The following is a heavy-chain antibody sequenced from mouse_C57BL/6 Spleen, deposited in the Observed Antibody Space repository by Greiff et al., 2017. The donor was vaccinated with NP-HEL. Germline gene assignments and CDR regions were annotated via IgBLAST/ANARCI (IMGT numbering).Heavy chain of an antibody. Sequence: DVKLQESGPGLVKPSQSLSLTCSVTGYSITSGYYWNWIRQFPGNKLEWMGYISYDGSNNYNPSLKNRISITRDTSKNQFFLKLNSVTTEDTATYYCARASYYDYFDYWGQGTTLTVSS. J-gene: IGHJ2*01. D-gene: IGHD2-4*01. V-gene: IGHV3-6*01. CDR3: ARASYYDYFDY. CDR2: ISYDGSN. CDR1: GYSITSGYY.